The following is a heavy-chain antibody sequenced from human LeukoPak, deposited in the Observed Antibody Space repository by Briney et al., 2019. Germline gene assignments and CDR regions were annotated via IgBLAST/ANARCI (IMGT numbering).Heavy chain of an antibody. CDR1: GFTFSNYA. CDR3: AKGGLYYDSSGYYDY. V-gene: IGHV3-23*01. Sequence: QAGGSLRLSCAASGFTFSNYAMSWVRQAPGKGLEWVSAISAGSDTYYADSVKGRFTISRDNSKNTLYLQMNSLRAEDTAVYYCAKGGLYYDSSGYYDYWGQGTLVTVSS. D-gene: IGHD3-22*01. CDR2: ISAGSDT. J-gene: IGHJ4*02.